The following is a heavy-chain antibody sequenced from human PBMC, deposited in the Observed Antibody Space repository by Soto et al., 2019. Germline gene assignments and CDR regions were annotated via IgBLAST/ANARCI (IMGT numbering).Heavy chain of an antibody. CDR1: GFTFSSYW. CDR3: SRGDGTICGVVTYYFDY. J-gene: IGHJ4*02. Sequence: GGSLRLSCAASGFTFSSYWMSWVRQAPGKGLEWVANIKQDGSEKYYVDSVKGRFTISRDNAKNSLYLQMNSLRAEDTAVYYCSRGDGTICGVVTYYFDYWGQGTLVTVSS. D-gene: IGHD3-3*01. CDR2: IKQDGSEK. V-gene: IGHV3-7*01.